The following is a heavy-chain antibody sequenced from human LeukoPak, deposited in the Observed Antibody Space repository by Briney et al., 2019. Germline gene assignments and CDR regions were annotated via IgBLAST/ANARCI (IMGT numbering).Heavy chain of an antibody. CDR1: GFTFSSYW. CDR3: ARSNYDSTTFYYHLDL. J-gene: IGHJ5*02. CDR2: VDVHGQGT. V-gene: IGHV3-74*01. D-gene: IGHD2/OR15-2a*01. Sequence: GGSLRLSCAASGFTFSSYWMHWVRQAPGKGPVWVSRVDVHGQGTAYADSVKGRFTISRDNAKNALSLQMNSLSAEDTAVYYCARSNYDSTTFYYHLDLWGQGTLVTVSS.